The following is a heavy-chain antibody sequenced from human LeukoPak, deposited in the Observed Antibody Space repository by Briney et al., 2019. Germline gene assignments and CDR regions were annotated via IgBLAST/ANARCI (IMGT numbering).Heavy chain of an antibody. D-gene: IGHD2-15*01. CDR3: ASFYCSGGSCYQYYYYYYMDV. Sequence: SETLSLTCAVSGDSISSSHWWSWVRQSPGKGLEWIGSIYHSGSTYYNPSLKSRVTISVDTSKNQFSLKLSSVTAADTAVYYCASFYCSGGSCYQYYYYYYMDVWGKGTTVTISS. CDR2: IYHSGST. J-gene: IGHJ6*03. CDR1: GDSISSSHW. V-gene: IGHV4-38-2*01.